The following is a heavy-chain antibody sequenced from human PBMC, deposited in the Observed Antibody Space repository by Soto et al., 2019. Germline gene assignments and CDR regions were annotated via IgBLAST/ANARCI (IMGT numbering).Heavy chain of an antibody. D-gene: IGHD6-6*01. CDR3: AKERSIEYGGFDY. CDR1: GFNFDDYA. CDR2: ISWNSGSI. Sequence: GGSLRLSCAASGFNFDDYAMHWVRQAPGKGLEWVSGISWNSGSIGYADSVKGRFTISRDNAKNSLYLQMNSLRAEDTALYYCAKERSIEYGGFDYWGQGTLVTVSS. J-gene: IGHJ4*02. V-gene: IGHV3-9*01.